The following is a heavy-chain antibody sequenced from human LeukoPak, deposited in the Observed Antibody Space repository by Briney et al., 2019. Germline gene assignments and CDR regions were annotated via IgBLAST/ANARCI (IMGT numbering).Heavy chain of an antibody. D-gene: IGHD3-16*02. CDR3: ATLDWCHGVLVACGSSEY. Sequence: QSGGSLRLSCATSGFTFRTYAMPWVRQAPGKGLEWLAVVSVDGRNKYYADSAKGRFTISRDNSKSTVYLQMNSLRDEDSAVYYCATLDWCHGVLVACGSSEYWGQGTLVTVSS. CDR2: VSVDGRNK. V-gene: IGHV3-30*01. J-gene: IGHJ4*02. CDR1: GFTFRTYA.